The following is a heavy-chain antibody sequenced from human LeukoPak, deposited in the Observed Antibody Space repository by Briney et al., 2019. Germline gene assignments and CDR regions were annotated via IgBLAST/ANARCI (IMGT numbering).Heavy chain of an antibody. Sequence: GGSLRLSCAASGFTFDDYGMSWVRQAPGKGLEWVSGINWNGGSTGYADSVKGRFTISRDNSKNTLYLQMNSLRAEDTAVYYCATEDPIAVAGSGYFDYWGQGTLVTVSS. CDR3: ATEDPIAVAGSGYFDY. J-gene: IGHJ4*02. D-gene: IGHD6-19*01. CDR2: INWNGGST. V-gene: IGHV3-20*04. CDR1: GFTFDDYG.